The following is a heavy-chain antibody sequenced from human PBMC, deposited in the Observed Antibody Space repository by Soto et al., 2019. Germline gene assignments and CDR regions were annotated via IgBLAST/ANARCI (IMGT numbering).Heavy chain of an antibody. CDR2: INPSGGST. Sequence: ASMKGSFKGSGYTFTRHYIHWGRQAPRQRPEWMGIINPSGGSTSYAQKFQGRVTMTRDTSTSTVYMELSSLRSEDTAVYYCARESGTYWNYIAYNWFDPWGQGTLVTVS. J-gene: IGHJ5*02. CDR3: ARESGTYWNYIAYNWFDP. V-gene: IGHV1-46*01. D-gene: IGHD1-7*01. CDR1: GYTFTRHY.